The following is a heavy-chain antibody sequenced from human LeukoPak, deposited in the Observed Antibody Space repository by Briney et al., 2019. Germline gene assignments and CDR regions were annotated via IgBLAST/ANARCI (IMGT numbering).Heavy chain of an antibody. V-gene: IGHV4-59*08. D-gene: IGHD6-13*01. Sequence: SETLSLTCTVSGGSISSYYWSWIRQPPGKGLECIGYIYYSGSTNYNPSLRSRVTISVDTSKNQFSLKLSSVTAADTAVYYCAMNPPSSWTYYYYYMDVWGKGTTVTVSS. CDR2: IYYSGST. CDR1: GGSISSYY. J-gene: IGHJ6*03. CDR3: AMNPPSSWTYYYYYMDV.